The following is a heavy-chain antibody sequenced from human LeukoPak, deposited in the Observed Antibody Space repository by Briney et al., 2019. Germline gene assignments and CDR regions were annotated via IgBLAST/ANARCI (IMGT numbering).Heavy chain of an antibody. D-gene: IGHD2/OR15-2a*01. CDR1: GFTFDDYA. CDR3: AKDSAKKYDDY. V-gene: IGHV3-23*01. J-gene: IGHJ4*02. Sequence: GRSLRLSCAASGFTFDDYAMSWVRQAPGKGLEWVSGISGSDGTTYYADSVKGRFTISRDNSKNTLYLQMNGLRAEDTAVYYCAKDSAKKYDDYWGQGTLVTVSS. CDR2: ISGSDGTT.